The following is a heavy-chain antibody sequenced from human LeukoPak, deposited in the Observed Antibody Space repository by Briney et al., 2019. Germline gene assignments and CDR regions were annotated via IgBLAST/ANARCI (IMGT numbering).Heavy chain of an antibody. J-gene: IGHJ4*02. V-gene: IGHV3-48*01. Sequence: GGSLRLSCAASGFTFSSYSMNWVRQAPGKGLEWVSYISSSSSTIYYADSVKGRFTISRDNAKNSLYLQMNSLRAEDTAVYYCASHFSDYVWGSYRYSRYFDYWGQGTLVTVSS. D-gene: IGHD3-16*02. CDR2: ISSSSSTI. CDR1: GFTFSSYS. CDR3: ASHFSDYVWGSYRYSRYFDY.